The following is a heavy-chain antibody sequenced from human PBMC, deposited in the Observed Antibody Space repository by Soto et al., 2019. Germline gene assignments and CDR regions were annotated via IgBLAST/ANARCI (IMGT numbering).Heavy chain of an antibody. D-gene: IGHD3-22*01. V-gene: IGHV4-39*01. CDR3: ARQGTSYYDRSGYYYQYYYGMDV. CDR2: IYYSGST. Sequence: PSETLSLTCTVSGGSISSSSYYWGWIRQPPGKGLEWIGSIYYSGSTYYNPSLKSRVTISVDTSKNQFSLKLSSVTAADTAVYYCARQGTSYYDRSGYYYQYYYGMDVWGQGTTVTVSS. CDR1: GGSISSSSYY. J-gene: IGHJ6*02.